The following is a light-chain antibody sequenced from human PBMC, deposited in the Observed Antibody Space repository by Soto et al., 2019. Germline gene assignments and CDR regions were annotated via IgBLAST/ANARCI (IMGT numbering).Light chain of an antibody. Sequence: DIQMTQSPSSLSASVGDRVTITCQASQDISNYLNWYQQKPGKAPKLLIYDAPNLETGVPSRFSGSGSGTDFTFTISSLQPEDIATYYCQKYNSALSITFGQGTRLEI. CDR3: QKYNSALSIT. CDR2: DAP. V-gene: IGKV1-33*01. J-gene: IGKJ5*01. CDR1: QDISNY.